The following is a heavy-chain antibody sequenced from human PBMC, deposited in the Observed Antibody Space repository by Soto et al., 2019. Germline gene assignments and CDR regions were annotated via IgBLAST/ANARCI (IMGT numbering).Heavy chain of an antibody. CDR1: GGTFSSYA. CDR3: ARSQGSSTSLEIYYYYCYGMDV. V-gene: IGHV1-69*01. CDR2: IIPISDTT. J-gene: IGHJ6*02. D-gene: IGHD2-2*01. Sequence: QVQLVQSGAEVKKPGSSVKVSCKASGGTFSSYAISWVRQPPGQGLEWMGGIIPISDTTHYAQKFQGRVTVTADESMSTASMELSRLRSEDTAVYYCARSQGSSTSLEIYYYYCYGMDVWGQGTTVTVSS.